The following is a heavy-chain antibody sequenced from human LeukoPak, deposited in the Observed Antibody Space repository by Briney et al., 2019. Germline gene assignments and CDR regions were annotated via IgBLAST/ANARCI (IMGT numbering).Heavy chain of an antibody. V-gene: IGHV3-53*01. D-gene: IGHD4-17*01. Sequence: GGSLRLSCAAPGFTFSSYSMNWVRQAPGKGLEWVSVIYSGGSTYYADSVKGRFTISRDNSKNTLYLQMNSLRAEDTAVYYCARGHDYGAGGAFWGQGTLVTVSS. CDR3: ARGHDYGAGGAF. CDR2: IYSGGST. J-gene: IGHJ4*02. CDR1: GFTFSSYS.